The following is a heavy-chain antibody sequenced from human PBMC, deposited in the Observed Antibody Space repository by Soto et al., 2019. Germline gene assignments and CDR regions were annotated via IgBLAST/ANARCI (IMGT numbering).Heavy chain of an antibody. CDR1: GFTFSNAW. Sequence: PGGSLRLSCAASGFTFSNAWMSWVRQAPGKGLEWVGRIKSKTDGGTTDYAAPVKGRFTISRDDSKNTLYLQMNSLKTEDTAVYYCTTDTMIVVVITEVGLFDWGQGTLVTVSS. CDR3: TTDTMIVVVITEVGLFD. CDR2: IKSKTDGGTT. J-gene: IGHJ4*02. V-gene: IGHV3-15*01. D-gene: IGHD3-22*01.